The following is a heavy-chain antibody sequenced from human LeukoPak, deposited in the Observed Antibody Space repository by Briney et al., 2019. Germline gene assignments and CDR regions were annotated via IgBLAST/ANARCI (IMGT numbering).Heavy chain of an antibody. CDR1: GFMFSGYN. Sequence: GGSLRLSCAASGFMFSGYNMNWVRQAPGKGLEWVSAISSISSYIFYADSVKGRFTISRDDANNSLYLHINSLRVEDTAVYYCARDTLGMWDESWYYYMDVWGKGTTVTVSS. CDR2: ISSISSYI. D-gene: IGHD3-16*01. V-gene: IGHV3-21*01. J-gene: IGHJ6*03. CDR3: ARDTLGMWDESWYYYMDV.